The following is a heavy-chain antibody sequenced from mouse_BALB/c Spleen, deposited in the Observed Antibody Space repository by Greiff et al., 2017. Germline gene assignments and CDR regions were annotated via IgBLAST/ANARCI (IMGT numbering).Heavy chain of an antibody. CDR3: ARGRVYAMDY. CDR2: ISYDGSN. J-gene: IGHJ4*01. CDR1: GYSITSGYY. V-gene: IGHV3-6*02. Sequence: EVQLQESGPGLVKPSQSLSLTCSVTGYSITSGYYWNWIRQFPGNKLEWMGYISYDGSNNYNPSLKNRISITRDTSKNQFFLKLNSVTTEDTATYYCARGRVYAMDYWGQGTSVTVSS.